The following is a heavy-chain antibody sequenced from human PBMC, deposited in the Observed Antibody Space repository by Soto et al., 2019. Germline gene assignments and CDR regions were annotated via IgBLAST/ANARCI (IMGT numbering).Heavy chain of an antibody. J-gene: IGHJ6*02. CDR1: GGTFSSYA. Sequence: GASVKVSCKASGGTFSSYAISWVRQAPGQGLEWMGGIIPIFGTANYAQKFQGRVTITADESTSTAYMELSSLRSEDTAVYYCAVIAAAPPPHYYDGMDVWGQGTTVTVSS. V-gene: IGHV1-69*13. CDR2: IIPIFGTA. CDR3: AVIAAAPPPHYYDGMDV. D-gene: IGHD6-13*01.